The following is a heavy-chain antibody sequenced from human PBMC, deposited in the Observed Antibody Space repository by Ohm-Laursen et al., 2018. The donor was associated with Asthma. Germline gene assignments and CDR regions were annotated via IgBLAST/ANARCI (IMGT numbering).Heavy chain of an antibody. CDR3: ARDGSRSGHYPRPHDY. D-gene: IGHD3-22*01. V-gene: IGHV3-30-3*01. Sequence: SLRLSCSASGFSFSYYTVHWVRQAPGKGLEWVALISKDGSKIYYTDSVKGRFTISRDNAKNTFYLQMNSLRAEDTAVYYCARDGSRSGHYPRPHDYWGQGTLVTVSS. CDR2: ISKDGSKI. CDR1: GFSFSYYT. J-gene: IGHJ4*02.